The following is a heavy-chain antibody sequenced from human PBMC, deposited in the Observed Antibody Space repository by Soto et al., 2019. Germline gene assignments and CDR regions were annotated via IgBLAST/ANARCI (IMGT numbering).Heavy chain of an antibody. CDR2: VTGGGQTT. D-gene: IGHD3-10*01. Sequence: LRLSCAASGFTFSRYAMSWVRQAPGKGLEWVSTVTGGGQTTYNADSVNGRFTISRDNSKNTLYLQMNNLRAEDTAIYYCASSSGDLDVYGMDIWGPGTTVTVSS. J-gene: IGHJ6*02. V-gene: IGHV3-23*01. CDR1: GFTFSRYA. CDR3: ASSSGDLDVYGMDI.